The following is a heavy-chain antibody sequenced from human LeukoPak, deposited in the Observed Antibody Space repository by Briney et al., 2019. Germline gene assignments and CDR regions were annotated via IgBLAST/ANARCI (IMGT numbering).Heavy chain of an antibody. CDR1: GGTFSSYA. CDR3: ARVSTGYSGYDYGY. V-gene: IGHV1-69*04. CDR2: IIPILGIA. D-gene: IGHD5-12*01. J-gene: IGHJ4*02. Sequence: SVTVSCKASGGTFSSYAISWVRQAPGQGLEWMGRIIPILGIANYAQKFQGRVTITADKSTSTAYMELSSLRSEDTAVYYCARVSTGYSGYDYGYWGQGTLVTVSS.